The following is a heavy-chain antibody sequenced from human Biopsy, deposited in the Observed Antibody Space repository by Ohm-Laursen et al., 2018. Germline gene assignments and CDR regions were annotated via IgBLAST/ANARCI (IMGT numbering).Heavy chain of an antibody. CDR1: GGSVSSGSHY. CDR2: IFNSANT. V-gene: IGHV4-31*01. CDR3: ARGDYFDSNGYFWFDP. D-gene: IGHD3-22*01. Sequence: TLSLTCTVSGGSVSSGSHYWSWIRQRPGKGLEWIGYIFNSANTYYNPSLKNLITISGDTSKNQFSLKLNSVTAADTAVYYCARGDYFDSNGYFWFDPWGQGTLVTVSS. J-gene: IGHJ5*02.